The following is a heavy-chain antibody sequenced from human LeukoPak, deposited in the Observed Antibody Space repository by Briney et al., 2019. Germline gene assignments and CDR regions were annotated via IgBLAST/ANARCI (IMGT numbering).Heavy chain of an antibody. J-gene: IGHJ5*02. CDR1: GFTFSSYA. V-gene: IGHV3-23*01. Sequence: GGSLRLSCAASGFTFSSYATSWARQAPGKGLEWVSAISGSGGSTYYADSVKGRFTISRDNSKNTLYLQMNSLRAEDTAVYYCAKGTIRGVLQNWFDPWGQGTLVTVSS. CDR2: ISGSGGST. CDR3: AKGTIRGVLQNWFDP. D-gene: IGHD3-10*01.